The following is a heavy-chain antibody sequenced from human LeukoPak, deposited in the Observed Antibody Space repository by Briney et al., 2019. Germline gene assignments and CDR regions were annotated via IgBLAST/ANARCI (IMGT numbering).Heavy chain of an antibody. CDR1: GGSISSYY. J-gene: IGHJ4*02. CDR3: AREGGGWYYYFDY. D-gene: IGHD6-19*01. V-gene: IGHV4-59*01. CDR2: IYYSGGT. Sequence: SETLSLTCSVSGGSISSYYWSWIRQPPGKGLEWIGYIYYSGGTNYNPSLKSRVTILVDTSNNQFSLKLSSVTAADTAVYYCAREGGGWYYYFDYWGQGTLVTVSS.